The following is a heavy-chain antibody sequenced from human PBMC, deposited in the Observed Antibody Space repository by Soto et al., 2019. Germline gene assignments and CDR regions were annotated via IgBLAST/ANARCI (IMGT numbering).Heavy chain of an antibody. V-gene: IGHV3-23*01. D-gene: IGHD5-12*01. J-gene: IGHJ4*02. CDR1: GFTFSSYA. CDR3: AREPPIWLHIDY. Sequence: GGSLRLSCAASGFTFSSYAMSWVRQAPGKGLEWVSAISGSGGSTYYADSVKGRFTISRDNAKNSLYLQMNNLRAEDTAVYYCAREPPIWLHIDYWGQGTLVTVSS. CDR2: ISGSGGST.